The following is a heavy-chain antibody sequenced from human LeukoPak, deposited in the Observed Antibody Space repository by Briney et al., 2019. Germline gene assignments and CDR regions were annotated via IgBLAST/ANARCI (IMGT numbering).Heavy chain of an antibody. CDR2: IRYDGSNK. J-gene: IGHJ3*02. Sequence: GGSLRLSCAASGFTFSNYGMHWVRQAPGKGLEWVAFIRYDGSNKYCADSVKGRFTISRDNSKSTLYLQMNSLRAEDTAVYYCARDKGAFDIWGQGTMVTVSS. CDR3: ARDKGAFDI. CDR1: GFTFSNYG. V-gene: IGHV3-30*02.